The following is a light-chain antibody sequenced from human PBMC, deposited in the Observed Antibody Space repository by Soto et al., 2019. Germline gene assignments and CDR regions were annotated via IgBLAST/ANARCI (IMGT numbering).Light chain of an antibody. V-gene: IGKV1-5*03. CDR2: KAS. CDR3: HQVYTYPRT. CDR1: QTISSW. J-gene: IGKJ1*01. Sequence: DIQMTQSPSTLSGSVGDRVTITCRASQTISSWLAWYQQKPGKAPKLLIYKASTLKSGVPSRFSGSGFGTEFTLTITSLQPEDFATYYCHQVYTYPRTFGQGTKVDIK.